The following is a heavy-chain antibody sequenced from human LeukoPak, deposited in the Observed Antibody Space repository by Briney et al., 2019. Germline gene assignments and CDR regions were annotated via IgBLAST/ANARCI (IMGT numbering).Heavy chain of an antibody. CDR3: ARVKDYYYMDV. CDR1: GGSISSSNW. CDR2: IYDGGST. Sequence: SETLSLTCAVSGGSISSSNWWTWVRQPPGKGLEWIGEIYDGGSTNYNPSLKSRVTISVDTSKNQFSLKLSSVTAADTAVYYCARVKDYYYMDVWGKGTTVTISS. J-gene: IGHJ6*03. V-gene: IGHV4-4*02.